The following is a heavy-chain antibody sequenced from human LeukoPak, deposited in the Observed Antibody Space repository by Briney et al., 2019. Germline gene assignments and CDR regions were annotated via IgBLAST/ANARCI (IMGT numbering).Heavy chain of an antibody. J-gene: IGHJ4*02. CDR2: IRYDGSNK. CDR3: AGSVDTAMVDYFDY. V-gene: IGHV3-30*02. D-gene: IGHD5-18*01. Sequence: PGGSLRLSCAASGFVFSTYWMTWVRQAPGKGLEWVAFIRYDGSNKYYADSVKGRFTISRDNSKNTLYLQMNSLRAEDTAVYYCAGSVDTAMVDYFDYRGQGTLVTVSS. CDR1: GFVFSTYW.